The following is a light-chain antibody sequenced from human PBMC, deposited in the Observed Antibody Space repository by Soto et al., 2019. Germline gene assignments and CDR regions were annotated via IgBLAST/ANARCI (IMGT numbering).Light chain of an antibody. CDR2: DNN. CDR1: SSNIGNNY. Sequence: QPVLTQPPSVSAAPGQKVTISCSGSSSNIGNNYVSWYQQLPGTAPKLLIYDNNKRPSGIPDRFSASKSGTSATLGITGLQTGDEADYYCGTWDSSLSAGVFGGGTKLTVL. J-gene: IGLJ2*01. CDR3: GTWDSSLSAGV. V-gene: IGLV1-51*01.